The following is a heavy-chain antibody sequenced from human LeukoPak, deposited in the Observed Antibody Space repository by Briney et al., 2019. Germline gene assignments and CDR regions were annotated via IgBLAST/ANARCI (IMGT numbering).Heavy chain of an antibody. CDR3: ARSSSSTDAFDI. D-gene: IGHD6-6*01. J-gene: IGHJ3*02. Sequence: SETLSLTCTVSGGSISSSSYYWGWIRQPPGKGLEWIGYIYYSGSTNYNPSLKSRVTISVDTSKNQFSLKLSSVTAADTAVYYCARSSSSTDAFDIWGQGTMVTVSS. CDR2: IYYSGST. CDR1: GGSISSSSYY. V-gene: IGHV4-61*05.